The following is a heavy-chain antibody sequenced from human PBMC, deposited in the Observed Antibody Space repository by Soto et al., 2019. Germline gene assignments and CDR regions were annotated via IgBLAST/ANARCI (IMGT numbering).Heavy chain of an antibody. J-gene: IGHJ6*02. Sequence: ASVKVSCKASGYTFTGYYMHWVRQAPGQGLEWMGWINPNSGGTNYAQKFQGWVTMTRDRSISTAYMELSRLRSDDTAVYYCARKGLAVAATHDIGHYGMDVWGQGTTVTVSS. CDR2: INPNSGGT. D-gene: IGHD2-15*01. V-gene: IGHV1-2*04. CDR3: ARKGLAVAATHDIGHYGMDV. CDR1: GYTFTGYY.